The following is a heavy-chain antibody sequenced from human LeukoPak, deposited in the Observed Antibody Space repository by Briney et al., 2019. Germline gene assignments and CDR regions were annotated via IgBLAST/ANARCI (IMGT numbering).Heavy chain of an antibody. CDR2: IYSSGST. V-gene: IGHV3-53*01. Sequence: GGSLRLSCAASGFTVSSSYMTWVRQAPGKGLEWVSVIYSSGSTYYADSVKGRFTISRDNSKNTLYLQMKSLRDEDTAVYYCARAYNYGSGTNWGQGTLVTVSS. J-gene: IGHJ4*02. CDR1: GFTVSSSY. CDR3: ARAYNYGSGTN. D-gene: IGHD3-10*01.